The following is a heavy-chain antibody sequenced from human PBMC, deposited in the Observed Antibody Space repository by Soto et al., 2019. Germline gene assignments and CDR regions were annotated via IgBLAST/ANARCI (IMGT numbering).Heavy chain of an antibody. CDR1: GGSISSSNW. CDR3: ARSALAGTRFDY. V-gene: IGHV4-4*02. Sequence: QVQLQESGPGLVKPSGTLSLTCAVSGGSISSSNWWSWVRQPPGKGLEWIGEIYHSGSTNYNPSLTTRVTISVDKSKNQFSLKLNSVTAADTAVYYCARSALAGTRFDYWGQGTLVTVSS. J-gene: IGHJ4*02. CDR2: IYHSGST. D-gene: IGHD6-19*01.